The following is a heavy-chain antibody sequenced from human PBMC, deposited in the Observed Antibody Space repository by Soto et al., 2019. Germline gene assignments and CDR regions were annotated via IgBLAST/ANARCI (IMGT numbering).Heavy chain of an antibody. V-gene: IGHV3-30*18. CDR1: GFTFTNYG. Sequence: QVQLVDSGGGVVQPGRSLRLSCAASGFTFTNYGMHWVRQAPGKGLEWVAFISYDGSNKYYADSVKGRFTISRDNSENTLYLQMNSLRAEDTAVYYCVKESRGGNSRGHFDYWGQGTLVTVSS. J-gene: IGHJ4*02. CDR3: VKESRGGNSRGHFDY. CDR2: ISYDGSNK. D-gene: IGHD2-21*02.